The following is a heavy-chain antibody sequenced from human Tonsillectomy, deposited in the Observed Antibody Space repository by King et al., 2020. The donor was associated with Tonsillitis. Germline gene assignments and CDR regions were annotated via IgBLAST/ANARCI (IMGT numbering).Heavy chain of an antibody. D-gene: IGHD1-20*01. Sequence: EVQLVESGGGLVQPGGSLRLSCVASGFTFSAYSLNWVRQAPGKGLEWISYINTKTLNINYADSVKGRFTISRDNAKNSLYLQMNSLRAEDTALYYRARDYNWAIDSWGQGTLVTVSS. CDR1: GFTFSAYS. V-gene: IGHV3-48*01. J-gene: IGHJ4*02. CDR3: ARDYNWAIDS. CDR2: INTKTLNI.